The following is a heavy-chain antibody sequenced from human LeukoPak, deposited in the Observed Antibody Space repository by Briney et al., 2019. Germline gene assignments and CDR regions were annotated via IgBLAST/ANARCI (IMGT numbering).Heavy chain of an antibody. Sequence: NPSETLSLTCTVSGGSISSYYWSWIRQPPGKGLEWIGDVGHSGSADYNPSLKSRVTVSADPSKTQFSLKLTSVTAADTAVYYCATRGDYSDTSGNSYDALDIWGQGTMVTVSS. D-gene: IGHD3-22*01. CDR2: VGHSGSA. CDR3: ATRGDYSDTSGNSYDALDI. J-gene: IGHJ3*02. CDR1: GGSISSYY. V-gene: IGHV4-59*04.